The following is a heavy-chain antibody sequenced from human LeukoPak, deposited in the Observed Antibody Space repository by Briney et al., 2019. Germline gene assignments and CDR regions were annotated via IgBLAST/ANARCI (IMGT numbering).Heavy chain of an antibody. Sequence: SVKVSCKASGGTFSSYAISWVRQAPGQGLEWMGGIIPIFGTANYAQKFQGRVTITADESTSTAYMELSSLRSEDTAVYYCARGRYYYDSSGYSRYNWFDPWGQGTLVTVSS. J-gene: IGHJ5*02. CDR3: ARGRYYYDSSGYSRYNWFDP. V-gene: IGHV1-69*13. CDR2: IIPIFGTA. CDR1: GGTFSSYA. D-gene: IGHD3-22*01.